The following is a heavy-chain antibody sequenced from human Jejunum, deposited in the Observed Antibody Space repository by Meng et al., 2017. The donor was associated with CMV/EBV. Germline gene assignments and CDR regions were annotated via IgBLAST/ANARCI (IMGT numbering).Heavy chain of an antibody. Sequence: QVQLVESXXGVVQPGRSLRLSCAASGFIFSSYAMHWVRQAPGKGLEWMALISYDGSNKYYADSVKGRFTISRDNSKNTLYLQMNSLRAEDTAVYYCARGYYDSNLRLDPWGQGTLVTVSS. J-gene: IGHJ5*02. D-gene: IGHD3-22*01. CDR3: ARGYYDSNLRLDP. CDR1: GFIFSSYA. V-gene: IGHV3-30-3*01. CDR2: ISYDGSNK.